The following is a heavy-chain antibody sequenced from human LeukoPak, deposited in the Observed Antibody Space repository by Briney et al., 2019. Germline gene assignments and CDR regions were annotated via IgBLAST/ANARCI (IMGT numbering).Heavy chain of an antibody. CDR2: INHSGST. CDR1: GGSFSGYY. Sequence: PSETLSLTCAVYGGSFSGYYWSWIRQPPGKGLEWIGEINHSGSTNYNPSLKSRVTISVDTSKNQFSLKLSSVTAADTAVYYCARRSSGWYFYFDYWGQGTLVTVSS. CDR3: ARRSSGWYFYFDY. D-gene: IGHD6-19*01. V-gene: IGHV4-34*01. J-gene: IGHJ4*02.